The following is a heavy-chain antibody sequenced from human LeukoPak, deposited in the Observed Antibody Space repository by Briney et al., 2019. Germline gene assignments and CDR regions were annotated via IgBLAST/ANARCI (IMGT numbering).Heavy chain of an antibody. V-gene: IGHV3-21*01. CDR3: ARGENNYGYYYFDY. D-gene: IGHD5-24*01. CDR1: GFTFSSYS. CDR2: ISRSSNYI. Sequence: GGPLRLSCAASGFTFSSYSMNWVRQAPGKGLEWVSSISRSSNYIYYADSVKGRFTISRDNAKNSLYLQINSLRAEDTSVYYCARGENNYGYYYFDYWGQGTLVTVSS. J-gene: IGHJ4*02.